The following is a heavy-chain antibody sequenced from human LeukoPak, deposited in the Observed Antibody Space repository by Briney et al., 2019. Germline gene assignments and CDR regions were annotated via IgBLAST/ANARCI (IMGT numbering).Heavy chain of an antibody. D-gene: IGHD7-27*01. Sequence: GGSLRLSCAASGFTFSTYSTNWVRQAPGQGLEWVSYISGSSGNIDYADSVKDRFTVSRDNAENSLYLQMDSLRDEDTAVYYCARDLNWAFDYWGQGTLVTVSS. V-gene: IGHV3-48*02. CDR3: ARDLNWAFDY. J-gene: IGHJ4*02. CDR1: GFTFSTYS. CDR2: ISGSSGNI.